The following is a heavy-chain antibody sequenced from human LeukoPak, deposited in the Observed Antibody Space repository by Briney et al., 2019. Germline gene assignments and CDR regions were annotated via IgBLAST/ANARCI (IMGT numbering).Heavy chain of an antibody. CDR2: IYYSGNT. CDR3: ARQTGSGLFILP. CDR1: GVSISSSNSY. V-gene: IGHV4-39*01. J-gene: IGHJ4*02. D-gene: IGHD3/OR15-3a*01. Sequence: ASETLSLTCTVSGVSISSSNSYWGWIRQPPGKGLEWIGSIYYSGNTYYNASLKSQVSISIDTSKNQFSLRLTSVTAADTAVYYCARQTGSGLFILPGGQGTLVTVSS.